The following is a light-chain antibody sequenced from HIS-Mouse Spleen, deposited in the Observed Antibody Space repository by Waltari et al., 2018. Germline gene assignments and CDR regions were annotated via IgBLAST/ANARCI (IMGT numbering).Light chain of an antibody. CDR2: RDS. Sequence: SYELTQPLPVSVALGPTARITWGGNNIGSKNVHWYQQKPGQAPVLVIYRDSNRPSGIPERFSGSNSGNTATLTISRAQAGDEADYYCQVWDSSTAVFGGGTKLTVL. V-gene: IGLV3-9*01. CDR3: QVWDSSTAV. J-gene: IGLJ2*01. CDR1: NIGSKN.